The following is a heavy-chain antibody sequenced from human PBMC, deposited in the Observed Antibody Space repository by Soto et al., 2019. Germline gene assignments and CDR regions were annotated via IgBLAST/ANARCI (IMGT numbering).Heavy chain of an antibody. CDR1: GYTFTGYY. V-gene: IGHV1-2*04. CDR2: INPNSGGT. Sequence: VASVKVSCKASGYTFTGYYMHWVRQAPGQGLEWMGWINPNSGGTNYAQKFQGWVTMTRDTSISTAYMELSRLRSDDTAVYYCARVERELLTGYYYYAMDVWGQGITVIVSS. CDR3: ARVERELLTGYYYYAMDV. D-gene: IGHD1-26*01. J-gene: IGHJ6*02.